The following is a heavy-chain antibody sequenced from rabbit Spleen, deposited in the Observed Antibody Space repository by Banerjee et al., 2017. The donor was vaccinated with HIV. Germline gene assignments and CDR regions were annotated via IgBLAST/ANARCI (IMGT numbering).Heavy chain of an antibody. V-gene: IGHV1S45*01. CDR1: GIDFSSYYY. Sequence: QQQLEESGGGLVKPGGTLTLTCKASGIDFSSYYYMCWVRQAPGKGLEWIACIYGGSSGDTYYANWAQGRFTISKTSSTTVTLQMTSLTAADTATYFCARNYVNAFDPWGPGTLVTVS. CDR3: ARNYVNAFDP. J-gene: IGHJ2*01. CDR2: IYGGSSGDT. D-gene: IGHD1-1*01.